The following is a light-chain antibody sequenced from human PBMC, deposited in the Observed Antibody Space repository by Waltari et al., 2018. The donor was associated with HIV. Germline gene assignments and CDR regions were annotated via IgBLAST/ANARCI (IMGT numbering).Light chain of an antibody. Sequence: QSTLTQPASVSGSPGQSNTICCPGTSSDVGRSNLFSWYQQHPGKAPKLMIYEVSKRPSGVSNRFSGSKSGNTASLTISGLQAEDEADYYCCSYAGSSTYVFGTGTKVTVL. J-gene: IGLJ1*01. CDR2: EVS. V-gene: IGLV2-23*02. CDR1: SSDVGRSNL. CDR3: CSYAGSSTYV.